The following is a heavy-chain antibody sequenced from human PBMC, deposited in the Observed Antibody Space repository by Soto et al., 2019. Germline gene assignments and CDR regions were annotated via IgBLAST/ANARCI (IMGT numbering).Heavy chain of an antibody. CDR2: IRASSDYI. V-gene: IGHV3-21*01. J-gene: IGHJ4*02. CDR1: GFIFSSYS. CDR3: ARDLRAHYGDYDY. Sequence: PGGSLRLSCAASGFIFSSYSMNWVRQAPGKGLEWVSSIRASSDYIYYADSVKGRFTISRDNAKNSLYLQMNSLRVEDTAVYYCARDLRAHYGDYDYWGQGTLVTVSS. D-gene: IGHD4-17*01.